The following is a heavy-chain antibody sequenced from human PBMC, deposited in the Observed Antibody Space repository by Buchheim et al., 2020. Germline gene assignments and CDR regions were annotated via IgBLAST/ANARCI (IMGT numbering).Heavy chain of an antibody. D-gene: IGHD1-14*01. CDR3: ARLYINNWSEAFDL. CDR1: GDSISSYS. CDR2: VSHSGIT. V-gene: IGHV4-59*01. Sequence: QVQLQESGPRLVKPSETLSLICTVSGDSISSYSWSWIRQFPGKGLEWVGSVSHSGITNYNPSVKSRVSISTDTSKGQFSLSLRSVTAADTAVYFCARLYINNWSEAFDLWGPGT. J-gene: IGHJ3*01.